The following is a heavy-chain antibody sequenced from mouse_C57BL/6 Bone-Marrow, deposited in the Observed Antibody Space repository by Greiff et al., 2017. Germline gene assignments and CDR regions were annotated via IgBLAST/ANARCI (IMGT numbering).Heavy chain of an antibody. V-gene: IGHV3-6*01. Sequence: EVKLQESGPGLVKPSQSLSLTCSVTGYSITSGYYWNWIRQFPGNKLEWMGYISYDGSNNYNPSLKNRITITRDTSKNQFFLKLNSVTTEDTATYYCARALDYGSSLDYWGQGTTLTVSS. D-gene: IGHD1-1*01. CDR3: ARALDYGSSLDY. J-gene: IGHJ2*01. CDR1: GYSITSGYY. CDR2: ISYDGSN.